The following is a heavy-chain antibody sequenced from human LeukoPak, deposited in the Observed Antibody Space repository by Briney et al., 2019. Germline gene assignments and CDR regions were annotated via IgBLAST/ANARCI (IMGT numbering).Heavy chain of an antibody. V-gene: IGHV3-23*01. Sequence: PGGSLRLSCAASGFTFSCYAMGWVRQAPGKGLEWVSAISDSGYGTYYADSVKGRFTISRDNSKNTLYLQMNSLRAEDTASYYCAKKFRERWNDRAFDIWGQGTMVTVSS. CDR1: GFTFSCYA. CDR2: ISDSGYGT. CDR3: AKKFRERWNDRAFDI. J-gene: IGHJ3*02. D-gene: IGHD1-1*01.